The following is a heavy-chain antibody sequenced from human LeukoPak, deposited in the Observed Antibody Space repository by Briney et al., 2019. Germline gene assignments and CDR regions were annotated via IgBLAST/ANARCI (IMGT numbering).Heavy chain of an antibody. V-gene: IGHV4-39*01. CDR3: ARNGVNIVVVPAATEYNWFDP. CDR1: GGSISSSSYY. Sequence: PSQTLSLTCTVSGGSISSSSYYWGWIRQPPGKGLEWIGSIYYSGSTYYNPSLKSRVTISVDTSKNQFSLKLGSVTAADTAMYYCARNGVNIVVVPAATEYNWFDPWGQGTLVTVSS. CDR2: IYYSGST. J-gene: IGHJ5*02. D-gene: IGHD2-2*01.